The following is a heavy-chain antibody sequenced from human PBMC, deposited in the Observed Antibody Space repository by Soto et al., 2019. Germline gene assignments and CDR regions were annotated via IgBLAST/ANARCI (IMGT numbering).Heavy chain of an antibody. J-gene: IGHJ6*03. V-gene: IGHV1-8*01. CDR1: GYTFTSYD. CDR3: ARAPKYYYGSGSYRANYYYIDV. CDR2: MKPNSGNT. D-gene: IGHD3-10*01. Sequence: QVQLVQSGAEVKKPGASVKVSCKASGYTFTSYDINWVRQATGQGLEWMGWMKPNSGNTGYAQKFQGRGTMTRNTSISTAYMDLSSLRSEDTAVYYCARAPKYYYGSGSYRANYYYIDVWGKGTTVTVSS.